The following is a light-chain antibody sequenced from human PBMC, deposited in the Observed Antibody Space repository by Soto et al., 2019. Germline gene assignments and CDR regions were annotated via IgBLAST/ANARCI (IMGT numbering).Light chain of an antibody. CDR2: GTS. J-gene: IGKJ2*01. Sequence: EIVLTQSPGTLSLSPGERATLSCRATQSVNSIYLAWYQQKPGQAPRLLIHGTSSRDTGIPDRFSGSGSGTDFTLTISRLEPEDFAVYYCQQYDSSLYTFGQGTKLEIK. CDR3: QQYDSSLYT. CDR1: QSVNSIY. V-gene: IGKV3-20*01.